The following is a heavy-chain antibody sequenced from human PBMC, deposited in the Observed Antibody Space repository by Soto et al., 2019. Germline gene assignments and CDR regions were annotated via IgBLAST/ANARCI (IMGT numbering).Heavy chain of an antibody. D-gene: IGHD5-12*01. CDR2: IWYDGSNK. V-gene: IGHV3-33*01. CDR3: ARGEVATVYYFDD. CDR1: GFTFSSYG. Sequence: GGSLRLSCAASGFTFSSYGMHWVRQAPGKGLEWVAVIWYDGSNKYYADSVKGRFTISRDNSKNTLYLQMNSLRAEDTAVYYCARGEVATVYYFDDWGQGTLVTVSS. J-gene: IGHJ4*02.